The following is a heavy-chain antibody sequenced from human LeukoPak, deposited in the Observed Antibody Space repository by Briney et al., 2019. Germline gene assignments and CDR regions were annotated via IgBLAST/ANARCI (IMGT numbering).Heavy chain of an antibody. V-gene: IGHV3-21*01. CDR3: TRDGHTAMVRGWFDP. D-gene: IGHD5-18*01. CDR1: GFTFSSYS. Sequence: GGSLRLSCAASGFTFSSYSMNWVRQAPGKGLEWVSSISSSSSYIYYADSVKGRFTISRDNAKNSLYLQMNSLRAEDTAVYYCTRDGHTAMVRGWFDPWGQGTLVTVSS. CDR2: ISSSSSYI. J-gene: IGHJ5*02.